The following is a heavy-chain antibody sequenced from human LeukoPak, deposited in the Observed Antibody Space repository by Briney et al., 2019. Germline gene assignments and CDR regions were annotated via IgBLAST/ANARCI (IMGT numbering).Heavy chain of an antibody. CDR3: ARSADYGDYYRDY. CDR1: VDSLSSISAA. D-gene: IGHD4-17*01. V-gene: IGHV6-1*01. CDR2: TYYRFKWYN. J-gene: IGHJ4*02. Sequence: SQTLSLTCAISVDSLSSISAAWNWIRQSPSGGLEWLGRTYYRFKWYNNYAVSVNSRITINPHTSKNKFSLQQNSGPLDDTAVYYCARSADYGDYYRDYWGQGTLVTVSS.